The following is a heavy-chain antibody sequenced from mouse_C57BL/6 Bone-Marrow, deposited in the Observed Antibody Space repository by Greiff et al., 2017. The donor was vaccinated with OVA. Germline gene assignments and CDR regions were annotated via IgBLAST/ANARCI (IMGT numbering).Heavy chain of an antibody. CDR1: GFNIKDDY. D-gene: IGHD2-5*01. CDR3: AFYYSNYFDY. V-gene: IGHV14-4*01. CDR2: IDPENGDT. Sequence: VQLQQSGAELVRPGASVKLSCTASGFNIKDDYMHWVKQRPEQGLEWIGWIDPENGDTEYASKFQGKATITADTSSNTAYLQLSSLTSEDTAVYYCAFYYSNYFDYWGQGTTLTVSS. J-gene: IGHJ2*01.